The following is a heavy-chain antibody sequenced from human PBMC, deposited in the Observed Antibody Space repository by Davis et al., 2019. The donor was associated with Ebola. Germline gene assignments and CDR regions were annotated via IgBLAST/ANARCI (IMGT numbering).Heavy chain of an antibody. D-gene: IGHD2/OR15-2a*01. CDR3: ARVSRAGFLSMDV. Sequence: SETLSLTYTVSGGSISSYYWSWIRQPPGKGLEWIGYIYYSGSTNYNPSLKSRVTISVDTSKNQFSLKLSSVTAADTAVYYCARVSRAGFLSMDVWGQGTTVTVSS. V-gene: IGHV4-59*01. CDR1: GGSISSYY. CDR2: IYYSGST. J-gene: IGHJ6*02.